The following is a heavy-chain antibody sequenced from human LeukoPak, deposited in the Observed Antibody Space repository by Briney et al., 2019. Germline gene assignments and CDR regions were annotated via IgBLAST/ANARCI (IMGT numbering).Heavy chain of an antibody. V-gene: IGHV4-39*01. J-gene: IGHJ4*02. CDR1: GDSTSSRSYY. CDR3: ARGRGSGNDY. D-gene: IGHD2-15*01. CDR2: IYYSGIT. Sequence: SETLSLTCTVSGDSTSSRSYYWGWIRQPPGKGLEWIGSIYYSGITYYNPSLKSRVTISVDTSKNQFSLKLSSVTAADTAVYYCARGRGSGNDYWGQGTLVTVSS.